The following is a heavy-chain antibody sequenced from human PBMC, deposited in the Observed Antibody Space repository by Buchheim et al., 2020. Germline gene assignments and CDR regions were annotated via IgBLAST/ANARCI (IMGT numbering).Heavy chain of an antibody. CDR3: AKDRDWNYAWFDP. D-gene: IGHD1-7*01. V-gene: IGHV3-23*01. J-gene: IGHJ5*02. Sequence: EVQLLESGGGLVQPGGSLRLSCAASGFTFSSYAMSWVRQAPGKGLEWVPTISGSGASTSSADSVKGRFPISRDNSKNKLYLQMNSLRAEDTAVYYCAKDRDWNYAWFDPWGQGTL. CDR1: GFTFSSYA. CDR2: ISGSGAST.